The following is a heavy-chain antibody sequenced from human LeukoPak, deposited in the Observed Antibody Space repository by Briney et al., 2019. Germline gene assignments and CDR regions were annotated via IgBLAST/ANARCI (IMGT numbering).Heavy chain of an antibody. CDR2: INPNSGGT. J-gene: IGHJ4*02. CDR1: GYTFTGPY. CDR3: ARVEYCTKGVCINYDL. D-gene: IGHD2-8*01. V-gene: IGHV1-2*02. Sequence: ASVKVSCKASGYTFTGPYIHWMRQAPGQGPEWMGWINPNSGGTKYAQKFQGRATVTRDTSTSTAYMELSGLRTDDTATYYCARVEYCTKGVCINYDLWGQGTLVTVSS.